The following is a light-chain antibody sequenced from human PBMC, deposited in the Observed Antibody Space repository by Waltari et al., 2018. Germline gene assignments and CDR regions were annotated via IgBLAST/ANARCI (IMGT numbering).Light chain of an antibody. CDR2: GAS. V-gene: IGKV3-15*01. CDR3: QQYNNWPRT. Sequence: EIVMTQSPATLSVSPWERATLSCTASQSVSSNLAWYQQIPGQAPRLIIYGASTRATGIPARFSGSGSGTEFTLTISSLQSEDFAVYYCQQYNNWPRTFGQGTKVDIK. J-gene: IGKJ1*01. CDR1: QSVSSN.